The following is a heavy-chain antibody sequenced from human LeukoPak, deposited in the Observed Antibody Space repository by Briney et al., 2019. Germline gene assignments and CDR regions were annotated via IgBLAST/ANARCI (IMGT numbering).Heavy chain of an antibody. V-gene: IGHV3-23*01. CDR1: GFTFIEAW. J-gene: IGHJ4*02. CDR2: ISGSGGLT. Sequence: GGSLRLSCATSGFTFIEAWLSWVRQAPGKGLEWVSVISGSGGLTYYADAVKGRFTISRDNSKNTLYLQMNSLRAEDTAVYYCAKARGPLVPAALDYWGQGALVTVSS. CDR3: AKARGPLVPAALDY. D-gene: IGHD2-2*01.